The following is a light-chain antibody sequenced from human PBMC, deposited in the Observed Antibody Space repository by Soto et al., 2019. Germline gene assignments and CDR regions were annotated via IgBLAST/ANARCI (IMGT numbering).Light chain of an antibody. J-gene: IGLJ2*01. CDR1: SSDIGGYNY. V-gene: IGLV2-11*01. CDR3: CSYAGIYVV. Sequence: QSALTQPRSVSGSPGQSVTITCTGTSSDIGGYNYVSWYQQHPGKAPKLIIYDVRKRPSGVPDRFSGSKSGNTASLTISGLQAEDKADYYCCSYAGIYVVFGGGTKLTVL. CDR2: DVR.